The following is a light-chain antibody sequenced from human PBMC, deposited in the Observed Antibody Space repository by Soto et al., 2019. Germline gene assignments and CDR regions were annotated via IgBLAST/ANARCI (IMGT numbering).Light chain of an antibody. CDR2: KAS. CDR3: QHYNSYSEA. J-gene: IGKJ1*01. Sequence: IKMTPSPSTLSGSVGDRVTIPCRASQTISSWLAWYQQKPGKAPKLLIYKASTLKSGVPSRFSGSGSGTGFTLTISSLQPDDFATYYCQHYNSYSEAFGQGTKVDI. V-gene: IGKV1-5*03. CDR1: QTISSW.